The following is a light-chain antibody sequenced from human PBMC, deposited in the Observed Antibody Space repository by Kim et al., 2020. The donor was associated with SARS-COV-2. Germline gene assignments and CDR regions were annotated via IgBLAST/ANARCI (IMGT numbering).Light chain of an antibody. V-gene: IGLV3-25*03. J-gene: IGLJ3*02. CDR1: ALPKQY. CDR2: KDS. CDR3: QSADSSGIV. Sequence: SYELTQPPSVSVSPGQTARITCSGDALPKQYAYWYQQKPGQAPVLVIYKDSERPSGIPERFSGSSSGTIVTLTISGVQAEDEADYYCQSADSSGIVFGGGTQLTVL.